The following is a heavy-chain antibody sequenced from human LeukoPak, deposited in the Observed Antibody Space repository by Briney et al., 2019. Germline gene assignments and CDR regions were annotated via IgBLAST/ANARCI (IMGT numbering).Heavy chain of an antibody. Sequence: SETLSLTCTVSGGSISSYYWSWIRQPPGKGLEWIGYIYYSGSTNYNPSLKSRVTISVDTSKNQFSLKLSSVTAADTAVYYCARAASSGYYYVSDYWGQGTLVTVSS. V-gene: IGHV4-59*01. CDR3: ARAASSGYYYVSDY. CDR1: GGSISSYY. J-gene: IGHJ4*02. CDR2: IYYSGST. D-gene: IGHD3-22*01.